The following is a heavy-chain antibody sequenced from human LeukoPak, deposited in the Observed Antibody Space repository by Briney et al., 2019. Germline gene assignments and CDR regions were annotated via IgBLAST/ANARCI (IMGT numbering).Heavy chain of an antibody. V-gene: IGHV4-34*01. Sequence: KPSETLSLTCAVYGGSFSGYSWSWVRQPPGKGLEWIGEINHSGSTNYNPSLKSRVTISVDTSKNQVSLRLSSVTAADTAVYYCARHGTISSESYFDYWGQGALVTVSS. CDR1: GGSFSGYS. CDR3: ARHGTISSESYFDY. D-gene: IGHD1-14*01. CDR2: INHSGST. J-gene: IGHJ4*02.